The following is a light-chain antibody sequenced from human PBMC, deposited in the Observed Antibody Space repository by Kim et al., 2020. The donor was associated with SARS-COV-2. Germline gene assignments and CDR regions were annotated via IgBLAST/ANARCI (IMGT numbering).Light chain of an antibody. CDR1: QDITNY. Sequence: SVGDRVTITCQASQDITNYLNWYQQKPGKAPKLLIYDASNLETGVPSRFSGSGSGTDFTFTISSLQPEDIATYYCQQYDNLPPFTFGPGTKVDIK. J-gene: IGKJ3*01. CDR3: QQYDNLPPFT. V-gene: IGKV1-33*01. CDR2: DAS.